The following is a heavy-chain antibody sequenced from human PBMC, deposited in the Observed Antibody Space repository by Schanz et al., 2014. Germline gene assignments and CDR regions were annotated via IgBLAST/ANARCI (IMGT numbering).Heavy chain of an antibody. Sequence: QVHLVQSGAEVKKPGASVKVSCKASGYNITSNDVTWVRQATGQGLEWMGWITAYNGDTNYALKLQGRVTMTTDTSTGTAYMELTSLRSEDTAVYYCAGTYCSSTSCYTGYYYMDVWGKGTTVTVSS. CDR3: AGTYCSSTSCYTGYYYMDV. V-gene: IGHV1-18*01. CDR1: GYNITSND. J-gene: IGHJ6*03. CDR2: ITAYNGDT. D-gene: IGHD2-2*02.